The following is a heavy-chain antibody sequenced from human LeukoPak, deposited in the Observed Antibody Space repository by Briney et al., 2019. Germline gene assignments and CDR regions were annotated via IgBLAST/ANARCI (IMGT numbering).Heavy chain of an antibody. CDR2: IHPGDKEK. D-gene: IGHD3/OR15-3a*01. J-gene: IGHJ4*02. CDR3: ARGADFSGDY. V-gene: IGHV3-7*04. Sequence: GGALRLSCAASGFTFRNYWMRWVRQAPGKGLEWVANIHPGDKEKYHVDFVEGRFTIFREDANNLLYLQMDSLRLEDTAVYYCARGADFSGDYWGQGTLVTVSS. CDR1: GFTFRNYW.